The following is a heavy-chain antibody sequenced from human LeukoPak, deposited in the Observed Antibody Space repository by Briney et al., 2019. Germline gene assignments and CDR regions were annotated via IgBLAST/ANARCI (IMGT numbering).Heavy chain of an antibody. J-gene: IGHJ4*02. CDR2: ISYDGRNK. CDR3: ANKVASGWRFDY. CDR1: GFTFNTYD. V-gene: IGHV3-30*18. D-gene: IGHD6-19*01. Sequence: GGSLRLSCAASGFTFNTYDMHWVRQAPGKGLEWVAVISYDGRNKYYADSVKGRFTISRDNSKNALFLQMNSLRAEDTALYYCANKVASGWRFDYWGQGTLVTVSS.